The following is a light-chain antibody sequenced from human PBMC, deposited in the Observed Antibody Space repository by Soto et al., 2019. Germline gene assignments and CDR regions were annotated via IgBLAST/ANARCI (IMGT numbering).Light chain of an antibody. CDR3: QHYNNWPPWT. J-gene: IGKJ1*01. CDR2: GAS. CDR1: QSVSSN. Sequence: EIVMTQSPATLSVSPGERATLSCRASQSVSSNLAWYQQKFGQAPRLLIYGASTRATGIPARFSGSGSGTEVPLTISSLQSEDFAVYYCQHYNNWPPWTFGQGTKVEIK. V-gene: IGKV3-15*01.